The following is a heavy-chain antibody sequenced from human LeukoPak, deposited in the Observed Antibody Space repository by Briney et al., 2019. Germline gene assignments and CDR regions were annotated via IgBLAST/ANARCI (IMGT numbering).Heavy chain of an antibody. Sequence: PGGSLRLSCAASGFTFSSYAMSWVRQAPGKGLEWVSAISGSGGSTYYADSVKGRFTISRDNSKKTLYLQMNSLRAEDTAVYYCAKVTAAGTLEEFDYWGQGTLVTVSS. CDR2: ISGSGGST. V-gene: IGHV3-23*01. D-gene: IGHD6-13*01. CDR3: AKVTAAGTLEEFDY. CDR1: GFTFSSYA. J-gene: IGHJ4*02.